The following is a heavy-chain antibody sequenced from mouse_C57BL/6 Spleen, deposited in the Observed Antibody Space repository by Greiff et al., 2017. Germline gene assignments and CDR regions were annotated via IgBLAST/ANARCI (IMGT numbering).Heavy chain of an antibody. Sequence: EVQLQQSGTVLARPGASVKMSCKTSGYTFTSYWMHWVKQRPGQGLEWIGAIYPGNSDTSYNQKFKGKAKLTAVTSASTAYMELSSLTNEDSAVYYCTRRGIYYDYDVAWFAYWGQGTLVTVSA. CDR2: IYPGNSDT. V-gene: IGHV1-5*01. CDR3: TRRGIYYDYDVAWFAY. J-gene: IGHJ3*01. CDR1: GYTFTSYW. D-gene: IGHD2-4*01.